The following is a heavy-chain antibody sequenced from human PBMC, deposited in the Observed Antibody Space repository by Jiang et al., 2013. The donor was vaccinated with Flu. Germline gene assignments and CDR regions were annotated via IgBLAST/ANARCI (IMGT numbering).Heavy chain of an antibody. CDR3: ARVKAARPSPQYYYYYYGMDV. D-gene: IGHD6-6*01. V-gene: IGHV1-8*01. CDR1: GYTFTSYD. CDR2: MNPNSGNT. Sequence: GAEVKKPGASVKVSCKASGYTFTSYDINWVRQATGQGLEWMGWMNPNSGNTGYAQKFQGRVTMTRNTSISTAYMELSSLRSEDTAVYYCARVKAARPSPQYYYYYYGMDVWGQGTTVTVSS. J-gene: IGHJ6*02.